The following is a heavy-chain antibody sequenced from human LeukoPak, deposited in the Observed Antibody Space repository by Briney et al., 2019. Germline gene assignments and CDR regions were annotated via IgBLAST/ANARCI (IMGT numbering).Heavy chain of an antibody. J-gene: IGHJ4*02. Sequence: SETLSLTCSVSGRPLSSHYWSWIRQPPGKALELIGHIHDTGSTFYNPSLRGRVTISLDTSNNQFSLKLTSMTAADTAVYYCARFSSGCSTSSCYLTYWGQGTLVTVS. CDR2: IHDTGST. CDR1: GRPLSSHY. V-gene: IGHV4-59*11. D-gene: IGHD2-2*01. CDR3: ARFSSGCSTSSCYLTY.